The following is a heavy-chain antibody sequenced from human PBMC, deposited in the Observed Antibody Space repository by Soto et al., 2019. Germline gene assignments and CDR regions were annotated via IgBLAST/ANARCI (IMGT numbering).Heavy chain of an antibody. Sequence: VKVSCKASGFTFTSSAVQWVRQARGQRLEWIGWIVVGSGNTNYAQKFQERVTITRDMSTSTAYMELSSLRSEDTAVYYCAADMYYYDSSGYLGFDYWGQGTLVTVSS. D-gene: IGHD3-22*01. J-gene: IGHJ4*02. CDR1: GFTFTSSA. CDR3: AADMYYYDSSGYLGFDY. CDR2: IVVGSGNT. V-gene: IGHV1-58*01.